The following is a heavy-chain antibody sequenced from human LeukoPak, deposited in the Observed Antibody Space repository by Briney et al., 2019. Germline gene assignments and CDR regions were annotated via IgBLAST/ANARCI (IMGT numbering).Heavy chain of an antibody. CDR1: GFTFSSYW. Sequence: LSGGSLRLSCAASGFTFSSYWMSWVRQAPGKGPEWVANIKQDGSEKYYVDSVKGRFTISRDNAKNSLYLQMNSLRAEDTAVYYCARDLPHGSGWSWPGGFQHWGQGTLVTVSS. D-gene: IGHD6-19*01. V-gene: IGHV3-7*03. CDR3: ARDLPHGSGWSWPGGFQH. J-gene: IGHJ1*01. CDR2: IKQDGSEK.